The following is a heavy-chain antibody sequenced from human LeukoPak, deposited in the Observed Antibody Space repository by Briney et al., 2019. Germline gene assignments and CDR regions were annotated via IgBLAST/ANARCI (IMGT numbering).Heavy chain of an antibody. D-gene: IGHD1-1*01. Sequence: GGSLRLSCAASGFSFISYWMSWVRQAPGKGLEWVANIKQDGSAKNYVDSVKGRFTISRDNAKNSLYLQLNSLRAEDTAVYYCADCAGNSCYFDYWGQGTLVIVSS. CDR3: ADCAGNSCYFDY. CDR2: IKQDGSAK. V-gene: IGHV3-7*01. CDR1: GFSFISYW. J-gene: IGHJ4*02.